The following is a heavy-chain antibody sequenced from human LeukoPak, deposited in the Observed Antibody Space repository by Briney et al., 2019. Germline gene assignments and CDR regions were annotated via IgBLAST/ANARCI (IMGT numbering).Heavy chain of an antibody. Sequence: GESLKISCKGSGYSFTNYWIGWVRQMPGKGLEWMGIIYPGDSDTRYSPSFQGRVTISADKSISTTYLQWSSLKASDTAIYYCGRLDSSAYYFDYWGQGTLVTVSS. V-gene: IGHV5-51*01. CDR2: IYPGDSDT. J-gene: IGHJ4*02. D-gene: IGHD3-22*01. CDR3: GRLDSSAYYFDY. CDR1: GYSFTNYW.